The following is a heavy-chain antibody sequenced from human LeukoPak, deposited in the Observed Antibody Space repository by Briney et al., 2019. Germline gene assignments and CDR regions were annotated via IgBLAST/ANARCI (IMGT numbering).Heavy chain of an antibody. Sequence: KPGGSLRLSCAASGFTFSDYFMSWVRQAPGKGLEWLSYISGRGNYVDYAESLKGRFTISRDNAKNSLYLQMNSLRAEDTALYYCARAVAGTGIFDYWGQGTLVTVSS. CDR2: ISGRGNYV. D-gene: IGHD6-19*01. CDR3: ARAVAGTGIFDY. CDR1: GFTFSDYF. V-gene: IGHV3-11*03. J-gene: IGHJ4*02.